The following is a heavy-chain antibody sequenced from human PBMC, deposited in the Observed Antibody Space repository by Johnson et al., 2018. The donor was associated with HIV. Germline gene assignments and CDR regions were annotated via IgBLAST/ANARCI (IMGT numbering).Heavy chain of an antibody. CDR1: GFNFDDYA. D-gene: IGHD3-10*01. CDR3: ARAEIYEGRVGDFAFDI. Sequence: VESGGVVVQPGGSLRLSCAASGFNFDDYAMHWVRQAPGNGLEWVTLIRWDGAIPSYVDSVKGRFTISRDNSRTSLYLQMKSLRVEDTALYYCARAEIYEGRVGDFAFDIWGRGTMVTVSS. CDR2: IRWDGAIP. J-gene: IGHJ3*02. V-gene: IGHV3-43D*03.